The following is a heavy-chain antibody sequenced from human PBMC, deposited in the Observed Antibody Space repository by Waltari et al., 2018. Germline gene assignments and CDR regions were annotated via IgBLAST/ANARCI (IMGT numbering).Heavy chain of an antibody. CDR1: GFTFSSYG. CDR3: AVDSSGSLDY. Sequence: QVQLVESGGGVVQPGRSLRLSCAASGFTFSSYGMHWVRQAPGKGLEWVAVRWYDGSNKYYADSVKGRFTISRDNSKNTLYLQMNSLRAEDTAVYYCAVDSSGSLDYWGQGTLVIVSS. D-gene: IGHD3-22*01. J-gene: IGHJ4*02. V-gene: IGHV3-33*01. CDR2: RWYDGSNK.